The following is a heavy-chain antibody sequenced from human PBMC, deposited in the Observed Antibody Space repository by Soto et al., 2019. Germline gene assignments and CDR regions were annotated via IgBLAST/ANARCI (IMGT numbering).Heavy chain of an antibody. CDR2: IYYSGST. Sequence: QVQLQESGPGLVKPSQTLSLTCTVSGGSIISGGYYWSWIRQHPGKGLEWIGYIYYSGSTYYNPSLESRVTISVDTSKNQFSLKLSSVTAADTAVYYCARDSASGDYFDYFDYWGQGTLVTVSS. CDR1: GGSIISGGYY. D-gene: IGHD4-17*01. J-gene: IGHJ4*02. V-gene: IGHV4-31*03. CDR3: ARDSASGDYFDYFDY.